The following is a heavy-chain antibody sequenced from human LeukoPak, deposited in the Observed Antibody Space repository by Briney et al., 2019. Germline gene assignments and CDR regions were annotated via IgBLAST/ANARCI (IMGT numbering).Heavy chain of an antibody. CDR3: AKNDDGHHHGVDH. CDR2: IGYSAGDT. V-gene: IGHV3-23*01. J-gene: IGHJ4*02. CDR1: GFTVSSYA. Sequence: GGSLRLSCAASGFTVSSYAMTWVRQAPGKGLEWVSAIGYSAGDTYYADSVKGRFTISRDNSMNTLYLQMSSLRADDTALYYCAKNDDGHHHGVDHWGQGTLVTVSS. D-gene: IGHD4-17*01.